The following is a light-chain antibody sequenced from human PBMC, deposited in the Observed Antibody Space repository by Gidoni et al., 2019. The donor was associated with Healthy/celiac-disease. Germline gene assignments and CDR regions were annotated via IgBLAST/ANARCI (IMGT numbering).Light chain of an antibody. J-gene: IGLJ2*01. V-gene: IGLV2-23*03. CDR3: CSYAGSSTFDVV. Sequence: QSALTQPASESGSPGQPITISCTGTSSDVGSYNLVSWYQQHPGKAPKLMIYEGSKRPSGVSNRFSGSKSGNTASLTISGLQAEDEADYYCCSYAGSSTFDVVFGGGTKLTVL. CDR2: EGS. CDR1: SSDVGSYNL.